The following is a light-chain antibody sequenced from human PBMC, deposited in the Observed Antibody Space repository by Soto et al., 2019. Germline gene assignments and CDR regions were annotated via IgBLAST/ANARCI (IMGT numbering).Light chain of an antibody. V-gene: IGLV1-40*01. J-gene: IGLJ3*02. CDR2: GNN. CDR3: QSYDSSLSGWV. CDR1: SSNIGAAYD. Sequence: SVLTQPPSVSGAPGQKVTISCTRSSSNIGAAYDVHWYQHLPGTAPKLLIYGNNNRPSGVPDRFSGSKSGTSASLALTGLQAEDEADYYCQSYDSSLSGWVFGGGTKLTVL.